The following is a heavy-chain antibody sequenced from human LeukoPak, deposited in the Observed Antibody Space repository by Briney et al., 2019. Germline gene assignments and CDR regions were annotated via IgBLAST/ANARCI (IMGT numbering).Heavy chain of an antibody. CDR1: GGSISSYY. CDR2: IYTSGST. V-gene: IGHV4-4*07. CDR3: AREAPHYYDSSGYFELFDY. J-gene: IGHJ4*02. D-gene: IGHD3-22*01. Sequence: SETLSLTCTVSGGSISSYYWNWIRQPAGKGLQWIGRIYTSGSTNYNPSLKSRVTMSVDTSKNQFSLKLSSVTAADTAVYYCAREAPHYYDSSGYFELFDYWGQGTLVTVSS.